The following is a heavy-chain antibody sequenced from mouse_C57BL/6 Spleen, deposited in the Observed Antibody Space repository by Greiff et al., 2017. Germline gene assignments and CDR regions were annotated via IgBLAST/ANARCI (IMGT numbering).Heavy chain of an antibody. J-gene: IGHJ4*01. CDR3: ARLYGSSLYALDY. Sequence: QVQLKQPGAELVRPGTSVKLSCKASGYTFTSYWMHWVKQRPGQGLEWIGVIDPSDSYTNYNQKFKGKATLTVDTSSSTAYMPLSRQTSEESAVDSGARLYGSSLYALDYWGQGTSVSVS. D-gene: IGHD1-1*01. CDR1: GYTFTSYW. CDR2: IDPSDSYT. V-gene: IGHV1-59*01.